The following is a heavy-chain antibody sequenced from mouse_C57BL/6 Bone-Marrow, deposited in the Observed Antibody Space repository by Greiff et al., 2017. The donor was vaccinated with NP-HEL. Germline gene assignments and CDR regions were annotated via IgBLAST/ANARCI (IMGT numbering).Heavy chain of an antibody. J-gene: IGHJ3*01. CDR1: GYTFTDYE. CDR3: TRSWGFAY. CDR2: IDPATGGT. V-gene: IGHV1-15*01. D-gene: IGHD4-1*01. Sequence: VQLQESGAELVRPGASVTLSCKASGYTFTDYEMHWVKQTPVHGLEWIGAIDPATGGTAYNQKFKGKAILTADKSSSTAYMELRSLTSEDSAVYYCTRSWGFAYWGQGTLVTVSA.